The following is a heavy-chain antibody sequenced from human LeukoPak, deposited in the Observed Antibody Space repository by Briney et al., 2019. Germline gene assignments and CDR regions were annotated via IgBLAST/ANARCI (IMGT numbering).Heavy chain of an antibody. Sequence: GGSLRLSCAASGFTFSSYWMHWVRQAPGKGLVWVSRIKSDGSSTSYADSVKGRSTISRDNAKNTLYLQMNSLRAEDTAVYYCARGRRYYYGSGSHFDYWGQGTLVTVSS. V-gene: IGHV3-74*01. D-gene: IGHD3-10*01. CDR2: IKSDGSST. J-gene: IGHJ4*02. CDR1: GFTFSSYW. CDR3: ARGRRYYYGSGSHFDY.